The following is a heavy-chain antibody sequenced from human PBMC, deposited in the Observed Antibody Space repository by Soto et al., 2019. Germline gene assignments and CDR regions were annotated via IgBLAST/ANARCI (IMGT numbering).Heavy chain of an antibody. CDR1: GGSVNSGDSY. D-gene: IGHD4-17*01. Sequence: PSETLSLTCTVSGGSVNSGDSYWSWIRQPPGKGLEWIGYIYYSGSTNYNPSLKSRVTISVDTSKNQFSLKLSSVTAADTAVYYCAVDYGGNGPFWYWGQGTLVTVSS. CDR3: AVDYGGNGPFWY. V-gene: IGHV4-61*08. J-gene: IGHJ4*02. CDR2: IYYSGST.